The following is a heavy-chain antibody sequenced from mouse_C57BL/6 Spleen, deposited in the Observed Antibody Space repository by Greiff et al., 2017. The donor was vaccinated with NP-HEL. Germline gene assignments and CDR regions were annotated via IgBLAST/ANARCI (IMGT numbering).Heavy chain of an antibody. CDR2: ISSGSSTI. D-gene: IGHD4-1*01. CDR3: ARDWRFDY. CDR1: GFTFSDYG. Sequence: EVQLQQSGGGLVKPGGSLKLSCAASGFTFSDYGMHWVRQAPEKGLEWVAYISSGSSTIYYADTVKGRFTISRDNAKNTLFLQMTSLRSEDTAMYYCARDWRFDYWGQGTTLTVSS. J-gene: IGHJ2*01. V-gene: IGHV5-17*01.